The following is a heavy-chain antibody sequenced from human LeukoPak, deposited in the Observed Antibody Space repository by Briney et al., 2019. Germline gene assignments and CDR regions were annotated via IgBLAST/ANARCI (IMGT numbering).Heavy chain of an antibody. CDR2: IYYSGST. Sequence: SETLSLTCTVSGGSISSYYWSWIRQPPGKGLEWIGYIYYSGSTNYNPSLKSRVTISVDTSKNQFSLKLSSVTAADTAVYYCSGSSGYLPYNWFDPWGQGTLVTVSS. V-gene: IGHV4-59*08. CDR3: SGSSGYLPYNWFDP. D-gene: IGHD3-22*01. CDR1: GGSISSYY. J-gene: IGHJ5*02.